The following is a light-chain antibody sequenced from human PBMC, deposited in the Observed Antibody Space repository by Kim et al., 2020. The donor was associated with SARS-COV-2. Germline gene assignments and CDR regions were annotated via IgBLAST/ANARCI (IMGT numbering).Light chain of an antibody. Sequence: QSALTQPASVSGSPGQSITISCTGTSNDIGGYDYVSWYQQHPGKAPKLMIYDVTRRPSGVSSRFSGSKSGNTASLTISGLQGDDEAHYYCNSYTTSSTCVFGGGTQLTVL. J-gene: IGLJ3*02. CDR2: DVT. CDR3: NSYTTSSTCV. V-gene: IGLV2-14*01. CDR1: SNDIGGYDY.